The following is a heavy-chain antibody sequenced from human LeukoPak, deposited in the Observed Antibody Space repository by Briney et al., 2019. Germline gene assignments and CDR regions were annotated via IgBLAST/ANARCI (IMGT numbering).Heavy chain of an antibody. V-gene: IGHV1-2*02. CDR3: AMERWIQLWLFDYYYGMDV. CDR2: INPNSGGT. J-gene: IGHJ6*02. D-gene: IGHD5-18*01. Sequence: ASVKVSCKASGYTFTGYYMHWVRQAPGQGLEWMGWINPNSGGTNYAQKFQGRVTMTRDTSISTAYMELSRLRSDDTAVYYCAMERWIQLWLFDYYYGMDVWGQGTTVTVSS. CDR1: GYTFTGYY.